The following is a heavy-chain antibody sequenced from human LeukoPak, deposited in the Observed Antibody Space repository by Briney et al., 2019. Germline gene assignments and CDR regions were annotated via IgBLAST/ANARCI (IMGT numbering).Heavy chain of an antibody. J-gene: IGHJ4*02. Sequence: GGSLRLSCAASGFTFSSYAMSWVRQAPGKGLGWVSAISGSGGSTYYADSVKGRFTISRDNSKNTLYLQMNSLRAEDTAVYYCAKDGSIVVALTYYFDYWGQGTLVTVSS. CDR3: AKDGSIVVALTYYFDY. V-gene: IGHV3-23*01. D-gene: IGHD3-22*01. CDR1: GFTFSSYA. CDR2: ISGSGGST.